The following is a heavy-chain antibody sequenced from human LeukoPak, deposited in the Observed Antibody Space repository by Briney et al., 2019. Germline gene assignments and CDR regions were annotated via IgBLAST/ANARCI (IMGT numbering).Heavy chain of an antibody. CDR1: GGSISSGSYY. J-gene: IGHJ4*02. Sequence: SETLSLTCTVSGGSISSGSYYWSWIRQPAGKGLEWIGRIYTSGSTNYDPSLKSRVTISVDTSKNQFSLKLSSVTAADTAVYYCARVPSGWYNFDYWGQGTLVTVSS. V-gene: IGHV4-61*02. D-gene: IGHD6-19*01. CDR3: ARVPSGWYNFDY. CDR2: IYTSGST.